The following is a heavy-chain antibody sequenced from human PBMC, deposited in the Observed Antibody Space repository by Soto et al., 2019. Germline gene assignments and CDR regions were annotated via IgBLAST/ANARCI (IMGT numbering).Heavy chain of an antibody. Sequence: GGSLRLSCAASGFTFSSYWMSWVRQAPGKGLEWVANIKQDGSEKYYVDSVKGRFTISRDNAKNTLYLQMNSLRAEDTAVYYCARESGYDYGGNLSWFDPWGQGALVTVSS. CDR2: IKQDGSEK. J-gene: IGHJ5*02. D-gene: IGHD4-17*01. V-gene: IGHV3-7*01. CDR3: ARESGYDYGGNLSWFDP. CDR1: GFTFSSYW.